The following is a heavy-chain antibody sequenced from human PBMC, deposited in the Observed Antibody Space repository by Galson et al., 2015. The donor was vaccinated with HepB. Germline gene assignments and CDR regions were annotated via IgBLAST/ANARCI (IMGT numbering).Heavy chain of an antibody. CDR1: GFTFSSYG. CDR3: AKGSSGSGYLPPFQH. Sequence: SLRLSCAASGFTFSSYGMHWVRQAPGKGLEWVAVISYDGSNKYYADSVKGRFTISRDNSKNTLYLQMNSLRAEDTAVYYCAKGSSGSGYLPPFQHWGQGTLVTVSS. CDR2: ISYDGSNK. V-gene: IGHV3-30*18. D-gene: IGHD3-22*01. J-gene: IGHJ1*01.